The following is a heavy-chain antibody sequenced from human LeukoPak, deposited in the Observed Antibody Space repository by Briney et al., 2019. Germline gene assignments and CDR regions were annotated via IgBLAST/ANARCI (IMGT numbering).Heavy chain of an antibody. D-gene: IGHD5-12*01. CDR3: ARGGAIVATICFDY. Sequence: ASVKVSCKASGYTFTGYYMHWVRQAPGQGLEWMGWISAYNGNTNYAQKLQGRVTMTTDTSTSTAYMELRSLRSDDTAVYYCARGGAIVATICFDYWGQGTLVTVSS. CDR2: ISAYNGNT. V-gene: IGHV1-18*04. CDR1: GYTFTGYY. J-gene: IGHJ4*02.